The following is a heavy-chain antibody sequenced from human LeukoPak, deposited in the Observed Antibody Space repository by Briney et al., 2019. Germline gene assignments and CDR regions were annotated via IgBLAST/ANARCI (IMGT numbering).Heavy chain of an antibody. J-gene: IGHJ3*02. D-gene: IGHD3-22*01. CDR2: IYYSGST. CDR3: ARGSSSENNYYDSSGYYSDAFDI. Sequence: SETLSLTCTVSGGSISSYYWSWIRQPPGKGLEWIGYIYYSGSTNYNPSPKSRVTISVDTSKNQFSLKLSSVAAADTAVYYCARGSSSENNYYDSSGYYSDAFDIWGQGTMVTVSS. CDR1: GGSISSYY. V-gene: IGHV4-59*01.